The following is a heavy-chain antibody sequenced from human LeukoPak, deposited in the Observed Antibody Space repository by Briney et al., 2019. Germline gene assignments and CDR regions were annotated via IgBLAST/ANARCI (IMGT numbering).Heavy chain of an antibody. CDR1: GGSISSGDYY. CDR2: IYYSGST. J-gene: IGHJ5*02. Sequence: SETLSLTCTVSGGSISSGDYYWSWIRQPPGKGLEWIGSIYYSGSTNYNPSLRGRPTISVDTSRTQFSLKLNSVTAADTAVYYCTRLGSPTGGFDPWGQGTLVTVSS. CDR3: TRLGSPTGGFDP. D-gene: IGHD1-14*01. V-gene: IGHV4-61*08.